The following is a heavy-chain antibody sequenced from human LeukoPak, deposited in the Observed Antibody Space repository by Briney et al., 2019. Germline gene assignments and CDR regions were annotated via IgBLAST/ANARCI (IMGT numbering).Heavy chain of an antibody. CDR3: ATSGDFYDSSYYFDY. CDR1: GGTVSSYT. D-gene: IGHD3-22*01. V-gene: IGHV1-69*02. J-gene: IGHJ4*02. CDR2: IIPILGIA. Sequence: SVKVSCKASGGTVSSYTISWVRQAPGQGLELMGPIIPILGIANYAKKFQGRVTITADKYTSTAYMELSRLRSEDTAVYYCATSGDFYDSSYYFDYWGQGTLVAVSS.